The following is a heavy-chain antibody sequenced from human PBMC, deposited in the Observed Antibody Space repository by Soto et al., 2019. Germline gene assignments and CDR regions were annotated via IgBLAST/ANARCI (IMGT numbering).Heavy chain of an antibody. CDR2: ISAYNGNT. Sequence: QVQLVQSGGEVKKPGASVKVSCKASGYTFTSYGISWVRQAPGQGLEWMGWISAYNGNTNYAQKLQGRVTMTTDTSTSTAYMELRSLRSDDTAVYYCARDLFAPYLSGIWFGESYDAFDIWGQGTMVSVSS. CDR3: ARDLFAPYLSGIWFGESYDAFDI. J-gene: IGHJ3*02. V-gene: IGHV1-18*01. CDR1: GYTFTSYG. D-gene: IGHD3-10*01.